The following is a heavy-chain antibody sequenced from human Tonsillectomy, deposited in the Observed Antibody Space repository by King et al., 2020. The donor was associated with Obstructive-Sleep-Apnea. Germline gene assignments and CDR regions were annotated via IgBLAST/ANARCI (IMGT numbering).Heavy chain of an antibody. J-gene: IGHJ4*02. D-gene: IGHD1-26*01. CDR3: ARVLGATMGFDY. Sequence: VQLVESGGGVVQPGRSLRLSCAASGFTFSRYTIQWVHQAPGKGLEWVALISYDGNNEYYAESVKGRFSLSRDNSKNTVSLQMNSLRAEDTAVYYCARVLGATMGFDYWGQGTLVTVSS. CDR1: GFTFSRYT. CDR2: ISYDGNNE. V-gene: IGHV3-30*04.